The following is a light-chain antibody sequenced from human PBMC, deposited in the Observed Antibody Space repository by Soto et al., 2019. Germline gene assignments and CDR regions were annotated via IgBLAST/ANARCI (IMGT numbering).Light chain of an antibody. V-gene: IGKV1-6*01. CDR1: QDVRNY. CDR2: GAY. Sequence: AIQMTQSPSSLSASVGDRVTITCRASQDVRNYVGWYQQTPGKAPKLLIYGAYSLPSGVPSRFSGSGSGADFTLTISSLQPEDFATYFCLQDYGYPWTFGQGTRVEVK. CDR3: LQDYGYPWT. J-gene: IGKJ1*01.